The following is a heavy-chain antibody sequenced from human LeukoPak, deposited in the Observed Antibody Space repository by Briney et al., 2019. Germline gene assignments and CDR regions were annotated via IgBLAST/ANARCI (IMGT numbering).Heavy chain of an antibody. CDR1: GGSISSYY. V-gene: IGHV4-39*01. D-gene: IGHD4-17*01. CDR2: IYYSGST. Sequence: PSETLSLTCTVSGGSISSYYWGWIRQPPGKGLEWIGSIYYSGSTYYNPSLKSRVTISVDTSKNQFSLKLSSVTAADTAVYYCARHLLGYDYGDYVGLGYVDIWGQGTMVTVSS. J-gene: IGHJ3*02. CDR3: ARHLLGYDYGDYVGLGYVDI.